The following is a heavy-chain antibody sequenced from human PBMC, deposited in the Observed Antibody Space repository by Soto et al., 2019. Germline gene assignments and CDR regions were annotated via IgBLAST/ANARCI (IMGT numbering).Heavy chain of an antibody. Sequence: SVKVSCEASGGTFSSYAISWVRRAPGQGLEWMGGIIPIFGTANYAQKFQGRVTITADESTSTAHMELSSLRSEDTAVYYCARVRGTALSAATIDYWGQGTLVT. CDR2: IIPIFGTA. V-gene: IGHV1-69*13. CDR1: GGTFSSYA. D-gene: IGHD5-18*01. CDR3: ARVRGTALSAATIDY. J-gene: IGHJ4*02.